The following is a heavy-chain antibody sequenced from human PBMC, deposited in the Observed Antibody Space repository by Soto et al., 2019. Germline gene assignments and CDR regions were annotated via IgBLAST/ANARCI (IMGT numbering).Heavy chain of an antibody. D-gene: IGHD6-13*01. CDR2: IYYSGST. CDR1: GGSISSYY. V-gene: IGHV4-59*08. CDR3: ARRYAGTFDY. Sequence: PSETLSLTCTVSGGSISSYYWSWIRQPPGKGLEWIGYIYYSGSTNYNPSLKSRVTISVDTSKNQFSLKLSSVTAADTAVYYCARRYAGTFDYWAQGTLVPVS. J-gene: IGHJ4*02.